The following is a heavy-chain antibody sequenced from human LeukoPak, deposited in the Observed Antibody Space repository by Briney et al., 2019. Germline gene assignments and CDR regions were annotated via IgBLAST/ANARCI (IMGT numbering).Heavy chain of an antibody. CDR1: GYTFTSYG. CDR2: ISAYNGNT. CDR3: ARDSYCSGGGCYLFDY. Sequence: ASVKVSCKASGYTFTSYGISWVRQAPGQGLEWMGWISAYNGNTNYAQKLQGRVTMTTDTSTSTAYMELRSLRSDDTAVYYCARDSYCSGGGCYLFDYWGQGTLVTVSS. V-gene: IGHV1-18*01. J-gene: IGHJ4*02. D-gene: IGHD2-15*01.